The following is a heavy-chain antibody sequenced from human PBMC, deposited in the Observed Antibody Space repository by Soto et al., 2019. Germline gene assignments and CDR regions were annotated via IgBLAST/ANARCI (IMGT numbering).Heavy chain of an antibody. Sequence: SETLSLTCTVSGGSISSGDYYWSWIRQPPGKGLEWIGYIYYSGSTYYNPSLKSRVTISVDTSKNQFSLKLSSVTAADTAVYYCARGGYCTNGVCPSSSPNWFDPWGQGTLVTVSS. CDR1: GGSISSGDYY. J-gene: IGHJ5*02. CDR3: ARGGYCTNGVCPSSSPNWFDP. CDR2: IYYSGST. D-gene: IGHD2-8*01. V-gene: IGHV4-30-4*01.